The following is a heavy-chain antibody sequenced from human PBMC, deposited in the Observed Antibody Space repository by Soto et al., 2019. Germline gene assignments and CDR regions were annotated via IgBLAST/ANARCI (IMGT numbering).Heavy chain of an antibody. CDR2: ISAYNGNT. CDR1: GYTFTSYG. V-gene: IGHV1-18*01. D-gene: IGHD3-22*01. Sequence: QVQLVQSGAEVKKPGASVKVSCKASGYTFTSYGISWVRQAPGQGLEWMGWISAYNGNTNYAQKLQGRVTMTTDTSTSTTYMELRSLRSDDTAVYYCARDRYDDSSGYYPLDWFDPWGQGTLVTVSS. J-gene: IGHJ5*02. CDR3: ARDRYDDSSGYYPLDWFDP.